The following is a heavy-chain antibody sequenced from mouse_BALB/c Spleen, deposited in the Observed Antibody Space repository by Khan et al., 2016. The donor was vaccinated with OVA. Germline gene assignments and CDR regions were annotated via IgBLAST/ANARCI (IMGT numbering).Heavy chain of an antibody. CDR2: IWSVGST. Sequence: VQLKESGPGLVQPSQSLSITCTVSGFSLTSYGIHWVRQSPGKGLEWLGVIWSVGSTDYNAAFISRVNISKDNSKSQAFFKMNSLQANDTAIYYCARNYDYDEGLAYWGQGTLVTVSA. CDR1: GFSLTSYG. V-gene: IGHV2-2*02. CDR3: ARNYDYDEGLAY. J-gene: IGHJ3*01. D-gene: IGHD2-4*01.